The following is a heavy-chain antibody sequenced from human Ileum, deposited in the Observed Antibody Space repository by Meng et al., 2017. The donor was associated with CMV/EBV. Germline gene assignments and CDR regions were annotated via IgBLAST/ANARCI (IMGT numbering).Heavy chain of an antibody. CDR1: GYNFISNN. CDR2: INTNTGNP. J-gene: IGHJ4*02. CDR3: ARDGLSGRYFDY. V-gene: IGHV7-4-1*02. D-gene: IGHD3-3*01. Sequence: QVQLVQSGSEVKKPGASVTVLCKASGYNFISNNMIWVRQAPGQGPEWMGWINTNTGNPTYAQGFTGRFVFSLDTSVSTAFLQINSLKAEDTAVYYCARDGLSGRYFDYWGQGTLVTVSS.